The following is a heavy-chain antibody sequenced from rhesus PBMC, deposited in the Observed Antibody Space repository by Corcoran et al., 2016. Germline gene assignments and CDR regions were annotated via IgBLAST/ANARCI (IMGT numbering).Heavy chain of an antibody. CDR1: GGAISSSNG. CDR2: WYGGSGST. D-gene: IGHD3-9*01. V-gene: IGHV4-93*02. J-gene: IGHJ4*01. CDR3: AARRGYHDYAKFDY. Sequence: QVQLQESGPAVVKPSETLSLTCAVSGGAISSSNGGSWIRPSPGKGLEWLGGWYGGSGSTEDNPSLQSRVTISIDTSKNQFSLKLRSVTAADTAVYYCAARRGYHDYAKFDYWGQGVLVTVSS.